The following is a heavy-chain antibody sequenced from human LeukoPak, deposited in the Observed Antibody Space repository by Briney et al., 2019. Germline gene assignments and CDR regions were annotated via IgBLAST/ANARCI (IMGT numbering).Heavy chain of an antibody. CDR1: GFTFRSYW. J-gene: IGHJ6*02. CDR3: ARDRLFRRGKSFYYYYGMDV. D-gene: IGHD3-22*01. CDR2: IRSDGSTT. Sequence: GGSLRLSCAASGFTFRSYWMHWVRQAPGKGLMWVARIRSDGSTTDYADSVKGRFAISRDNAKNTLYLQMSSLRGEDTGVYFCARDRLFRRGKSFYYYYGMDVWGQGTTVTVSS. V-gene: IGHV3-74*01.